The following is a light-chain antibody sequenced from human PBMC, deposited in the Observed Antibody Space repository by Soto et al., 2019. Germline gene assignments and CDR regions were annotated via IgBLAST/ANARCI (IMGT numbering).Light chain of an antibody. CDR2: RNN. J-gene: IGLJ2*01. CDR3: AAWDDSLSGVV. Sequence: QSVLTQSPSASGTPGQRVTISCSGSSSNIGSNYVYWYQQLPGTAPKLLIYRNNHRPSGVPDRFSGSKSGTSASLAISGLRSDDEADYYCAAWDDSLSGVVFGGGTQLTVL. V-gene: IGLV1-47*01. CDR1: SSNIGSNY.